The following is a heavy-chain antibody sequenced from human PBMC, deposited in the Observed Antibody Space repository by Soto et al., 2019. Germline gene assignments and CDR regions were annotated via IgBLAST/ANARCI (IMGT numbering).Heavy chain of an antibody. D-gene: IGHD3-10*01. J-gene: IGHJ4*02. CDR2: INHRGST. CDR3: ARVVRGPNFDY. V-gene: IGHV4-34*01. CDR1: GGSFSGYY. Sequence: QVQLQQWGAGLLKPSETLSLTCAVYGGSFSGYYWSWIRQPPGKGLEWIGEINHRGSTNYNPSLKSPVTISVDTSKNQFSLKLSSVTAADTAVYYCARVVRGPNFDYWGQGTLVTVSS.